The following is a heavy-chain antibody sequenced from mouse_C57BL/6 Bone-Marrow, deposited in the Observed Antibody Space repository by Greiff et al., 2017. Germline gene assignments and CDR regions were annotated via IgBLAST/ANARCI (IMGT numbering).Heavy chain of an antibody. J-gene: IGHJ3*01. V-gene: IGHV3-6*01. CDR3: ARGAY. Sequence: ESGPGLVKPSQSLSLTCSVTGYSITSGYYWNWIRQFPGNKLEWMGYISYDGSNNYNPSLKNRISITRDTSKNQLFLKLNSVTTEDTATYYCARGAYWGQGTLVTVSA. CDR1: GYSITSGYY. CDR2: ISYDGSN.